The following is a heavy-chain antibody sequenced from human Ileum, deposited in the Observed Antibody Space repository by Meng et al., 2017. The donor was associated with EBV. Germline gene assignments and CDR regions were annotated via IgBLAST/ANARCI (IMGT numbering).Heavy chain of an antibody. CDR3: AFYFVGRGGTGS. Sequence: QVQVQESGPGLVKPSETRCVTCSVSGDFVSSNHYHWSWIRQPPGKGLEWIGFVDDSGAKYNPSLNSRVTISMDTARNHFVLTLTSVTAADTAVYYCAFYFVGRGGTGSWGKGTLVTVSS. J-gene: IGHJ4*02. V-gene: IGHV4-61*03. CDR2: VDDSGA. D-gene: IGHD2-8*02. CDR1: GDFVSSNHYH.